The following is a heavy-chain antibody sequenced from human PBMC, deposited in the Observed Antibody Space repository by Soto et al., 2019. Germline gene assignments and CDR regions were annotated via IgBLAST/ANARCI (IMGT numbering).Heavy chain of an antibody. D-gene: IGHD3-3*01. Sequence: TSVKVSCKASGYTFTSYYMHWVRQAPGQGLEWMGIINPSGGSTSYAQKFQGRVTMTRDTSTSTVYMELSSLRSEDTAVYYCAREVTIFGVVIEKWFDPWGQGTLVTVSS. J-gene: IGHJ5*02. CDR3: AREVTIFGVVIEKWFDP. CDR2: INPSGGST. CDR1: GYTFTSYY. V-gene: IGHV1-46*03.